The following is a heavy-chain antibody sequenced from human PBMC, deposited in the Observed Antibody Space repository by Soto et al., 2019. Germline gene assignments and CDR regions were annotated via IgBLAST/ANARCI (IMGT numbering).Heavy chain of an antibody. V-gene: IGHV3-23*01. CDR3: AKCLTPFGYYYYGMDV. CDR1: GFTFSSYA. D-gene: IGHD3-16*01. J-gene: IGHJ6*02. Sequence: PGGSLRLSCAASGFTFSSYAMSWVRQAPGKGLEWVSAISGSGGSTYYADYVKGRFTISRDNSKNTLYLQMNSLRAEDTAVYYCAKCLTPFGYYYYGMDVWGQGTTVTVSS. CDR2: ISGSGGST.